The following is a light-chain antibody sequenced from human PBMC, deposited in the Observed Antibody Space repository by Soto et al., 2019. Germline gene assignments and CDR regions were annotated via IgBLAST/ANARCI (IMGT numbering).Light chain of an antibody. CDR1: QSLGNNY. CDR3: QQYERSPET. J-gene: IGKJ1*01. V-gene: IGKV3-20*01. CDR2: GAS. Sequence: DIVFTQSPGTLSLSPGDRATLSCRASQSLGNNYLAWYQQKSGQAPRLLIYGASGRATGIPDRFSGSGSGTAFTLTITRLEPEDFAVYYCQQYERSPETFGQGTKVDIK.